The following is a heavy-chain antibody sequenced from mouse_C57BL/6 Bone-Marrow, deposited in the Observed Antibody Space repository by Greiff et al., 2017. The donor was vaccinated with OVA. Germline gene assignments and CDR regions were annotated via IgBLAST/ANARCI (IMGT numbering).Heavy chain of an antibody. CDR2: IDPEDGDT. J-gene: IGHJ1*03. Sequence: PEQGLEWIGRIDPEDGDTEYAPKFQGKDTMTADTSSNTAYLKLSRLTSEDTAVYYCTTAGYYYGSSAWYFDVWGTGTTVTVSS. D-gene: IGHD1-1*01. CDR3: TTAGYYYGSSAWYFDV. V-gene: IGHV14-1*01.